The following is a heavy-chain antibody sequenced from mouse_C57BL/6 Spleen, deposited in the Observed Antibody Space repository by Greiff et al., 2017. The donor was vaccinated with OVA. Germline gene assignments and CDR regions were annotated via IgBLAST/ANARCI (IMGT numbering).Heavy chain of an antibody. D-gene: IGHD1-1*01. V-gene: IGHV1-61*01. CDR1: GYTFTSYW. CDR3: ARSLRYPFAY. CDR2: IYPSDSET. Sequence: VQLQQPGAELVRPGSSVKLSCKASGYTFTSYWMDWVKQRPGQGLEWIGNIYPSDSETHYNQKFKDKATLTVDKSSSTASMQLSSLTSEDSAVYYCARSLRYPFAYWGQGTLVTVSA. J-gene: IGHJ3*01.